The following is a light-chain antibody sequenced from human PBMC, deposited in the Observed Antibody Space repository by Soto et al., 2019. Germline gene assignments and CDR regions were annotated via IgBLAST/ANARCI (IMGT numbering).Light chain of an antibody. CDR1: QSISSN. CDR2: GAS. J-gene: IGKJ1*01. Sequence: EILMTQSPVTLSLSPGERATLSCRASQSISSNLAWYQQKPGQAPRLLIHGASTRATGVPARFSGSGSGTEFTLTISSLQSEDFAVYYCQQYDNWPPWTFGQGTEVEIK. V-gene: IGKV3-15*01. CDR3: QQYDNWPPWT.